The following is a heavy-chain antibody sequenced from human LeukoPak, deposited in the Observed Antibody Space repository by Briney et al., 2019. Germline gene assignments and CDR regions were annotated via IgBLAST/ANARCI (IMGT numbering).Heavy chain of an antibody. CDR2: ISGSGGST. J-gene: IGHJ6*02. D-gene: IGHD6-13*01. Sequence: GGSLRLSCAASGFTFSSYAMSWVRQAPGKGLERVSAISGSGGSTYYADSVKGRFTISRDNSKNSLYLQMNSLRAEDTAVYYCARLRSSHAVTRRYYYYGMDVWGQGTTVTVSS. CDR1: GFTFSSYA. CDR3: ARLRSSHAVTRRYYYYGMDV. V-gene: IGHV3-23*01.